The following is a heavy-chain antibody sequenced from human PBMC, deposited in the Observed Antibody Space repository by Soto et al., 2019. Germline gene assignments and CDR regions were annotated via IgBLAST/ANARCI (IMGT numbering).Heavy chain of an antibody. Sequence: SETLSLTCAVYGGSFSGYYWSWIRQPPGKGLEWIGEINHSGSTNYNPSLKSRVTISVDTSKNQFSLKLSSVTAADTAVYYCAREPIYSGSHQDWLDPWGQGTMVTVYS. J-gene: IGHJ5*02. V-gene: IGHV4-34*01. CDR2: INHSGST. CDR3: AREPIYSGSHQDWLDP. D-gene: IGHD1-26*01. CDR1: GGSFSGYY.